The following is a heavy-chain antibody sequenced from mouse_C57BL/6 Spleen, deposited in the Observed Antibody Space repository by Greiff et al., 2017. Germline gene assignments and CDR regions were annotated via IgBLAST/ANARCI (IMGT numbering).Heavy chain of an antibody. D-gene: IGHD1-1*01. J-gene: IGHJ2*01. CDR1: GYTFTSYW. CDR3: ARSDYGSSYGLDY. Sequence: VQLQQPGAELVMPGASVKLSCKASGYTFTSYWMHWVKQRPGQGLEWIGEIDPSDSYTNYNQKFKGKSTLTVDKSSSTAYMQLSSLTSEDAAVYYCARSDYGSSYGLDYWGQGTTLTVSS. V-gene: IGHV1-69*01. CDR2: IDPSDSYT.